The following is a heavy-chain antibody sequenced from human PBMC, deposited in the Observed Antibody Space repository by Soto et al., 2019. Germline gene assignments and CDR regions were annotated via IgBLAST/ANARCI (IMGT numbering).Heavy chain of an antibody. V-gene: IGHV1-3*01. J-gene: IGHJ6*02. CDR1: GYTFTTST. CDR3: AEVGGPSTVGTRPVTYYYQYGMDV. CDR2: INAGNGKT. D-gene: IGHD6-6*01. Sequence: QVHLVQSGAEVKKPGASVKVSCKASGYTFTTSTMHWVRQAPGQSLEWMGWINAGNGKTKYSQKFQGRVTINRDTTGSTAYLEVGNLGTEDTAGYYCAEVGGPSTVGTRPVTYYYQYGMDVWGQGTTVTVS.